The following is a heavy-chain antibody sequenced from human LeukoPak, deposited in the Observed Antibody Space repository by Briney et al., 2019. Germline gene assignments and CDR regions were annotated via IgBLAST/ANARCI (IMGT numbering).Heavy chain of an antibody. CDR3: ARVRCSSTSCYADNWFDP. J-gene: IGHJ5*02. CDR1: GGSFSGYY. D-gene: IGHD2-2*01. CDR2: INHSGST. V-gene: IGHV4-34*01. Sequence: PSETLSLTCAVYGGSFSGYYWSWIRQPPGKGLEWIGEINHSGSTNYNPSLKSRVTISVDTSKNQFSLKLSSVTAADTAVYYCARVRCSSTSCYADNWFDPWGQGTLVTVSS.